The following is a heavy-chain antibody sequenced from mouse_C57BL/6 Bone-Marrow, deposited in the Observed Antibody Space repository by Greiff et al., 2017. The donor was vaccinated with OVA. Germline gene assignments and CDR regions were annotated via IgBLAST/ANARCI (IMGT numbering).Heavy chain of an antibody. J-gene: IGHJ4*01. CDR2: IHPNSGSP. CDR3: ARSYGNYVYYYAMDY. D-gene: IGHD2-1*01. CDR1: GYTFTSYW. Sequence: VQLQQPGAELVKPGASVKLSCKASGYTFTSYWMHCVKQRPGQGLEWIGMIHPNSGSPNYNEKFKSKATLTVDKSSSTAYMQLSSLTSEDSAVYYCARSYGNYVYYYAMDYWGQGTSVTVSS. V-gene: IGHV1-64*01.